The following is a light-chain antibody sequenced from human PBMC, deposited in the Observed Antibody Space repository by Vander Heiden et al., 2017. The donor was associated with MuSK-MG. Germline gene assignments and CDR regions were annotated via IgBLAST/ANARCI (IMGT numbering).Light chain of an antibody. V-gene: IGLV1-40*01. CDR2: SNS. CDR3: QSDDSSLSGSI. CDR1: TSNIRAGYD. Sequence: QSVLTQPPSVSAVPGQRVTIPCTGSTSNIRAGYDVHWYQQFPGTAPKLFIYSNSNRPSGVPDRFSGSKSGASASLAISGLQAEDEADYYCQSDDSSLSGSIFGGGTKLTVL. J-gene: IGLJ2*01.